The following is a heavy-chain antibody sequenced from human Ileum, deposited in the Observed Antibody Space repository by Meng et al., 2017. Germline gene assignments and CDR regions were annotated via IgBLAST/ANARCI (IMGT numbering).Heavy chain of an antibody. J-gene: IGHJ4*02. CDR1: GASISSYY. V-gene: IGHV4-59*01. Sequence: QVQRQEAGPGLGKPAETLSRTCTVSGASISSYYWTWIRQPPGKGLDWIGYIHYSGSTNYNPSLKSRITMSVDTSKNQVSLKLSSVTAADTAIYYCAAFCSGGSCPDYWGQGTLVTVSS. CDR2: IHYSGST. CDR3: AAFCSGGSCPDY. D-gene: IGHD2-15*01.